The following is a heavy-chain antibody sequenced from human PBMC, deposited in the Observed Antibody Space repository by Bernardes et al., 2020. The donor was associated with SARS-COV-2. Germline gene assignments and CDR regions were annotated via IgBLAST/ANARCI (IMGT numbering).Heavy chain of an antibody. Sequence: SETLSLTCTVSGGSISSYYWSWIRQPPGKGLEWIGYIYYSGSTNYNPSPKSRVTISVDTSNNQFPLKLSSVTAADTAVYYWARDRETKAAPGGYYYYMDVWGTGTTVTVSS. CDR3: ARDRETKAAPGGYYYYMDV. CDR2: IYYSGST. CDR1: GGSISSYY. V-gene: IGHV4-59*01. J-gene: IGHJ6*03. D-gene: IGHD6-6*01.